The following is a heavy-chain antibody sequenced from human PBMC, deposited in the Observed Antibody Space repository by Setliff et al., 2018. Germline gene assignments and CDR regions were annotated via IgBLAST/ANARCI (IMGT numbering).Heavy chain of an antibody. CDR3: ARSDHLVVDGFDV. Sequence: SCKTSGYAFTDNYIHWVRQAPGQGLEWMGWINPKTGGTTLAQKFQGWVSMTRDTSITTAYMELSRLTSDDMAVYFCARSDHLVVDGFDVWGQGTMVTVSS. J-gene: IGHJ3*01. D-gene: IGHD3-16*01. CDR2: INPKTGGT. CDR1: GYAFTDNY. V-gene: IGHV1-2*04.